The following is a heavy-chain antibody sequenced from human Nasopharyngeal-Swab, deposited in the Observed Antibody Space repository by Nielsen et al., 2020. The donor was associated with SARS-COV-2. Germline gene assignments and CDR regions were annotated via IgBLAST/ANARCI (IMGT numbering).Heavy chain of an antibody. CDR1: GYTFTGYY. D-gene: IGHD7-27*01. CDR3: ARDLGAGDSVPNKYYYYYGMDV. J-gene: IGHJ6*02. V-gene: IGHV1-2*04. Sequence: ASVKVSCKASGYTFTGYYMHWVRQAPGQGLEWMGWINPNSGGTNYAQKFQGWVTMTRDTSISTAYMELSRLRSDDTAVYYCARDLGAGDSVPNKYYYYYGMDVWGQGTTVTVSS. CDR2: INPNSGGT.